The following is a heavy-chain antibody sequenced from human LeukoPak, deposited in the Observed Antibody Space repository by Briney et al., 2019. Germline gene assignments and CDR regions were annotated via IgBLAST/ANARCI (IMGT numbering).Heavy chain of an antibody. D-gene: IGHD4-23*01. CDR3: ARGSYDYGGNSHPGFDY. Sequence: PGGSLRLSCAVSGFTLTDKYMSWIRQAPGKGLEWVAYINNVGNIIYYADSVKGRFTISRDNAKQSLYLQMNSLRAEDTAMYYCARGSYDYGGNSHPGFDYWGQGTLVTVSS. J-gene: IGHJ4*02. CDR1: GFTLTDKY. CDR2: INNVGNII. V-gene: IGHV3-11*04.